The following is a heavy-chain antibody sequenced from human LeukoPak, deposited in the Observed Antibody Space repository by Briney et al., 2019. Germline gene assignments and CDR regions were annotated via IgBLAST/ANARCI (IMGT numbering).Heavy chain of an antibody. CDR3: ARGQQDIVVVVAATFYFDY. Sequence: SETLSLTCAVYGGSFSGYYWSWIRQPPGKGLEWIGEINHSGSTNYNPSFKSRVTISVDTSKNQFSLKLSSVTAADTAVYYCARGQQDIVVVVAATFYFDYWGQGTLVTVSS. D-gene: IGHD2-15*01. CDR2: INHSGST. J-gene: IGHJ4*02. V-gene: IGHV4-34*01. CDR1: GGSFSGYY.